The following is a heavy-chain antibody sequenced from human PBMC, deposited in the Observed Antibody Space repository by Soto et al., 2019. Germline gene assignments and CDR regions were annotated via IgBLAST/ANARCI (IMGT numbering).Heavy chain of an antibody. CDR1: GGSISSYY. V-gene: IGHV4-59*12. J-gene: IGHJ5*02. CDR2: IYYSGST. Sequence: SETLSLTCTVSGGSISSYYWSWIRQPPGKGLEWIGYIYYSGSTNYNPSLKSRVTISVDTSKNQFSLKLSSVTAADTAVYYCARIRITMVRGVSGWFDPWGQGTLVTVSS. D-gene: IGHD3-10*01. CDR3: ARIRITMVRGVSGWFDP.